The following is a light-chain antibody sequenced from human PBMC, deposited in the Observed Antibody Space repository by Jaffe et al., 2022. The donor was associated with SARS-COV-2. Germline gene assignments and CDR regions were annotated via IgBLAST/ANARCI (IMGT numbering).Light chain of an antibody. CDR1: QSVSSN. Sequence: EIVMTQSPATLSVSPGERVTLSCRASQSVSSNLAWYQQKPGQAPRLLIYGVSTGATGIPARFSGSGSGTEFTLTISSLQSEDFAVYYCHQYNNWPITFGQGTRLEIK. J-gene: IGKJ5*01. CDR3: HQYNNWPIT. V-gene: IGKV3-15*01. CDR2: GVS.